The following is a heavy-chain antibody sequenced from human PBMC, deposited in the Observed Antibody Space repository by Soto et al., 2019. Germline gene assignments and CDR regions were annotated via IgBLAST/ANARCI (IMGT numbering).Heavy chain of an antibody. CDR3: AKALWRGYRNYYYYMDV. D-gene: IGHD3-16*02. CDR1: GFTFDDYA. V-gene: IGHV3-9*01. CDR2: ISWNSGSI. Sequence: GGSLRLSCAASGFTFDDYAMHWVRQAPGKGLEWVSGISWNSGSIGYADSVKGRFTISRDNAKNSLYLQMNSLRAEDTALYYCAKALWRGYRNYYYYMDVWGKGTTVTVSS. J-gene: IGHJ6*03.